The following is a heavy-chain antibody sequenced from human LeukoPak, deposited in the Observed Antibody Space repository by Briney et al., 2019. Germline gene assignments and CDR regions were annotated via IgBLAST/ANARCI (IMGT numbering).Heavy chain of an antibody. CDR2: IKQDGSEE. V-gene: IGHV3-7*04. J-gene: IGHJ4*02. D-gene: IGHD1-20*01. Sequence: GGSLRLSCAASGFTFSSYWMSWVRQAPGKGLEWVANIKQDGSEEYYVDSVKGRFTISRDNAKNSLYLQMNSLRAEDTAVYYCARGPRYNWNDGSYYFDYWGQGTLVTVSS. CDR3: ARGPRYNWNDGSYYFDY. CDR1: GFTFSSYW.